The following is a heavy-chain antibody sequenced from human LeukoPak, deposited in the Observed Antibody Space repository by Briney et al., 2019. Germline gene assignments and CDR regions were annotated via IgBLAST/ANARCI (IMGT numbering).Heavy chain of an antibody. J-gene: IGHJ4*02. Sequence: GGSLRLSCAASGFTLSRYSINWVRQAPGKGLEWVSSISSSSSYIYYADSVKGRFTISRDNAKNSLYLQMNSLRAEDTAVYYCARVTRGRIAAAGTRDYWGQGTLVTVSS. CDR2: ISSSSSYI. CDR3: ARVTRGRIAAAGTRDY. CDR1: GFTLSRYS. V-gene: IGHV3-21*01. D-gene: IGHD6-13*01.